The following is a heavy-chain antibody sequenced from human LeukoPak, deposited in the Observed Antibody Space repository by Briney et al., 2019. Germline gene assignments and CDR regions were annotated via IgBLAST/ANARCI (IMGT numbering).Heavy chain of an antibody. Sequence: PGGSLRLSCVASGFTLSPFPMHWVRQAPGKGLEWVAMISSDGSLIYYTDSVWGRSIISRDNSKNSVYLETNNLRPDDTAVYYCARDLGMAEAGTAHFDYWGQGTQVTVSS. V-gene: IGHV3-30*04. D-gene: IGHD6-13*01. J-gene: IGHJ4*02. CDR1: GFTLSPFP. CDR2: ISSDGSLI. CDR3: ARDLGMAEAGTAHFDY.